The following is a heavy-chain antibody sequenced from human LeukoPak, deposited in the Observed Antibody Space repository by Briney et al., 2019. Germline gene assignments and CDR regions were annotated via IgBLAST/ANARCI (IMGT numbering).Heavy chain of an antibody. CDR2: ISSSSSYI. V-gene: IGHV3-21*01. J-gene: IGHJ3*02. CDR1: GFTFRSYS. Sequence: GGSLRLSCAASGFTFRSYSMNWVRQAPGKGLEWVSSISSSSSYIYYADSVKGRFTISRDNAKNSLYLQMNSLRAEDTAVYYCARTYYDSSVGGYAFDIWGQGTMVTVSS. CDR3: ARTYYDSSVGGYAFDI. D-gene: IGHD3-22*01.